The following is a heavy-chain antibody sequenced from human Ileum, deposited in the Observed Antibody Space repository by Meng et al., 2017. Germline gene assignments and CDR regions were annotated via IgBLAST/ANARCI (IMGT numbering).Heavy chain of an antibody. J-gene: IGHJ4*02. Sequence: GESLKISCAASGFTFSNYAMSWVRQAPGKGLEWVSGISDSGGRTYSADSVKGRFTISRDNSKNTLFLQMNSLRAEDTAVYYCAFSGYSSSWYYFDYWGQGTRVTGSS. CDR3: AFSGYSSSWYYFDY. D-gene: IGHD6-13*01. CDR1: GFTFSNYA. V-gene: IGHV3-23*01. CDR2: ISDSGGRT.